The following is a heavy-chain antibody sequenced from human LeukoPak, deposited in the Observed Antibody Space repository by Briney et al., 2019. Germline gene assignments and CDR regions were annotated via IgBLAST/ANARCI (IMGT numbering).Heavy chain of an antibody. Sequence: KPSETLSLTCAVYGGSFSGYYWSWIRQPPGKGLEWIGEINHSGSTNYNPSLKSRVTISVDTSKNQFSLKLSSVTAADTAVYYCARGIPLKALAARPLGRGSWFDPWGQGTLVTVSS. D-gene: IGHD6-6*01. CDR3: ARGIPLKALAARPLGRGSWFDP. V-gene: IGHV4-34*01. CDR2: INHSGST. CDR1: GGSFSGYY. J-gene: IGHJ5*02.